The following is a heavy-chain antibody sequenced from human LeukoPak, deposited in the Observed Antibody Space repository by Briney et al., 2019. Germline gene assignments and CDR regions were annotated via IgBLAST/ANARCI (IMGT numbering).Heavy chain of an antibody. CDR2: INPNSGGT. CDR3: VSLAGGNSESGDAFDI. CDR1: GYTFTGYY. D-gene: IGHD4-23*01. J-gene: IGHJ3*02. V-gene: IGHV1-2*02. Sequence: ASVKVSCKASGYTFTGYYMHWVRQAPGQGLEWMGWINPNSGGTNYAQKFQGRVTMTRDTSISTAYMELSRLRSDDTAVYYCVSLAGGNSESGDAFDIWGQGTMVTVSS.